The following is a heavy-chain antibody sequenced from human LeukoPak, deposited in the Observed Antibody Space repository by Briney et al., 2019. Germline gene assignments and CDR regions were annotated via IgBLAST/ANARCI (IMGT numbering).Heavy chain of an antibody. D-gene: IGHD3-16*01. J-gene: IGHJ4*02. V-gene: IGHV3-7*02. CDR1: GFSFSRCW. CDR3: AEDWGYGEAGIDF. Sequence: PGGSLRLSCAASGFSFSRCWMKWVRQAPGKGLEWVSSIKGDGSEKYYADFVKGRCGISRDNAENSLYLQMSSLRAEDTAVYYCAEDWGYGEAGIDFWGQGTLVTVS. CDR2: IKGDGSEK.